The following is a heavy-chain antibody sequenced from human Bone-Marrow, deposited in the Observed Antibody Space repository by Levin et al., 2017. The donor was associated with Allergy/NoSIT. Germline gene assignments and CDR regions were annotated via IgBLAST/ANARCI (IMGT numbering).Heavy chain of an antibody. CDR3: STGHTNSWYTVY. V-gene: IGHV3-49*04. D-gene: IGHD6-13*01. CDR1: GFTFGDHA. CDR2: IRSKAYGGTT. J-gene: IGHJ4*02. Sequence: GGSLRLSCTASGFTFGDHAMTWVRQAPGRGLEWVGFIRSKAYGGTTEYVASVKGRFTISRDDSKSIAYLEMNSLKTEDTAVYHCSTGHTNSWYTVYWGQGTLVTVSS.